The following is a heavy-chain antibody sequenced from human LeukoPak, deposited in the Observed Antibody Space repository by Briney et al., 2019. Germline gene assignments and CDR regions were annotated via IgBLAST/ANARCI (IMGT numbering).Heavy chain of an antibody. J-gene: IGHJ4*02. V-gene: IGHV3-30-3*01. CDR2: ISYDGSNK. CDR3: ARDGLLGYFDY. D-gene: IGHD2-8*02. Sequence: GGSLRLSCAASGFTFSSYAMHWVRQAPGEGLEWVAVISYDGSNKYYADSVKGRFTNSRDNSKNTLYLQMNSLRAEDTAVYYCARDGLLGYFDYWGQGTLVTVSS. CDR1: GFTFSSYA.